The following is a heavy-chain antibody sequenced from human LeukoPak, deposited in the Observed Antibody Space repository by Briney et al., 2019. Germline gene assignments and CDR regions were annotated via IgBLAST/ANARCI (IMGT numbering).Heavy chain of an antibody. Sequence: SVKVSCKASGGTFSSYAISWVRQAPGQGLEWMGRIIPILGIANYAQKFQGRVTITADKSTSTAYMELSSLRSEDTAVYYCASVKGYCSSTSCYSPGYYYYYGMDVWGQGTTVTVSS. V-gene: IGHV1-69*04. CDR1: GGTFSSYA. D-gene: IGHD2-2*01. CDR2: IIPILGIA. J-gene: IGHJ6*02. CDR3: ASVKGYCSSTSCYSPGYYYYYGMDV.